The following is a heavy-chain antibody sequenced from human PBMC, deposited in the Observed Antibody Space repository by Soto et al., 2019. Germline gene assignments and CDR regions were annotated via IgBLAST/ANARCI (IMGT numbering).Heavy chain of an antibody. D-gene: IGHD6-19*01. Sequence: QLQLQESGPGLVKPSETLSLTCAVSGGSISSSSYYWGWIRQPPGKGPEWIGSIYYSGSTYYTPSLQSRVAISVDTSKNQFSLKLNSVTAADTAVYYCARRTVNIRTFYSGLKTHCFDYWGQGTLVTVSS. CDR2: IYYSGST. J-gene: IGHJ4*02. CDR1: GGSISSSSYY. V-gene: IGHV4-39*01. CDR3: ARRTVNIRTFYSGLKTHCFDY.